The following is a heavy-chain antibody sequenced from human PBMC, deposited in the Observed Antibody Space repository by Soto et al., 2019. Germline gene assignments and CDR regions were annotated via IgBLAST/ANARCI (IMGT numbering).Heavy chain of an antibody. J-gene: IGHJ6*02. D-gene: IGHD3-3*01. V-gene: IGHV1-69*13. CDR1: GGTFSSYA. Sequence: SVKVSCKASGGTFSSYAISWVRQAPGQGLEWMGGIIPIFGTANYAQKFQGRVTITADESTSTAYMELSSLRSEDTAVYYCARDTGRGYDFWSGYQHYYYYGMDVWGQGTTVTVSS. CDR3: ARDTGRGYDFWSGYQHYYYYGMDV. CDR2: IIPIFGTA.